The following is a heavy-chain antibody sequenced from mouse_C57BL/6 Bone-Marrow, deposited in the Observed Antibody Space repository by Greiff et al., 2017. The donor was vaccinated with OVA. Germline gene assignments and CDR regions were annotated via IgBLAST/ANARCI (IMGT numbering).Heavy chain of an antibody. V-gene: IGHV1-19*01. D-gene: IGHD3-2*02. Sequence: VQLQQSGPVLVKPGASVKMSCKASGYTFTDYYMNWVKQSHGKSLEWIGVINPYNGGTSYNQKFKGKATLTVDKSSSTAYMELNSLTSEDSAVYYCARKAQATRNFDYWGQGTTLTVSS. CDR3: ARKAQATRNFDY. J-gene: IGHJ2*01. CDR1: GYTFTDYY. CDR2: INPYNGGT.